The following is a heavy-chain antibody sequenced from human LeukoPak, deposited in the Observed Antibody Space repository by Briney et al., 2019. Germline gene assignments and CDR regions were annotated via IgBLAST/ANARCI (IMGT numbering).Heavy chain of an antibody. CDR1: GFTFSNYA. J-gene: IGHJ6*03. Sequence: GGSLRLSCAASGFTFSNYAMSWVRQAPGKGLEWVSGISGSGGTTYYADSVKGRFTISRDNSKNTLYLQMNSLRAEDTAVYYCARALAWGGSSYSYYYMDVWDKGTTVTVS. CDR3: ARALAWGGSSYSYYYMDV. CDR2: ISGSGGTT. V-gene: IGHV3-23*01. D-gene: IGHD1-26*01.